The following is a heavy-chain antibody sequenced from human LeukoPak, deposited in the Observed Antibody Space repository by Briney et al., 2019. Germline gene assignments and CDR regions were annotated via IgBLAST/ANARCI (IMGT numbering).Heavy chain of an antibody. J-gene: IGHJ4*02. CDR3: ATSYYDFWSGPDY. CDR2: IYSGGST. CDR1: GFTVSSNY. V-gene: IGHV3-53*01. Sequence: GGSLRLSCAASGFTVSSNYMSWVRQAPGKGLEWVSVIYSGGSTYYADSVKGRFTISRDNSKNTLYLQMNSLRAEDTAVYYYATSYYDFWSGPDYWGQGTLVTVSS. D-gene: IGHD3-3*01.